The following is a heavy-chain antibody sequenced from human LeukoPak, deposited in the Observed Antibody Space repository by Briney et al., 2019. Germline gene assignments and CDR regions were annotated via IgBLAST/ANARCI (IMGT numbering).Heavy chain of an antibody. CDR2: ISNDGSNK. Sequence: GGSLRLSCAASGFTFSTYGMHWVRQAPGKGPEWVAFISNDGSNKYSDSVKGRFTISRDNFRNTLYLQMNSLRAEDTAVYYCAKDPYSKYYGMDVWGQGTTVTVSS. CDR1: GFTFSTYG. V-gene: IGHV3-30*18. CDR3: AKDPYSKYYGMDV. J-gene: IGHJ6*02. D-gene: IGHD4-11*01.